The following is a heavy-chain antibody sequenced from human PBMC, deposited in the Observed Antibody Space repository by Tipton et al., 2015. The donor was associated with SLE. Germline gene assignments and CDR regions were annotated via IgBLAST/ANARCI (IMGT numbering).Heavy chain of an antibody. Sequence: SLRLSCAASGFTFSHYSMNWVRQAPGKGLEWVSSISSSSTYIDYADSVKGRFTISRDNAKNSLYLQMNSLRAEDRGVYYCARDVVRCSGGSCYRYFDYWGQGTLVTVSS. D-gene: IGHD2-15*01. CDR3: ARDVVRCSGGSCYRYFDY. J-gene: IGHJ4*02. V-gene: IGHV3-21*03. CDR1: GFTFSHYS. CDR2: ISSSSTYI.